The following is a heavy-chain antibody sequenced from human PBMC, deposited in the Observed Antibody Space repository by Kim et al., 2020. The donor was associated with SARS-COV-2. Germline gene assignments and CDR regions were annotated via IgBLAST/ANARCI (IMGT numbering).Heavy chain of an antibody. CDR2: GTT. D-gene: IGHD5-12*01. V-gene: IGHV3-15*01. J-gene: IGHJ4*02. Sequence: GTTDYAAPVKGRFTISRDDSKNTLYLQMNSLKTEDTAVYYCTTNIADFHYWGQGTLVTVSS. CDR3: TTNIADFHY.